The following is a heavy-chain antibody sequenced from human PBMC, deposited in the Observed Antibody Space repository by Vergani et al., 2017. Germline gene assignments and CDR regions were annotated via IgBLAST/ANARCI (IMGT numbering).Heavy chain of an antibody. J-gene: IGHJ4*02. Sequence: QVQLVQSGAEVKKPGASVKVSCKASGYTFTGNYMHWVRQAPGQGLEWMGWINPNSGGTSYAQKFQGRVTMTRDTSISTAYMELSRRRSDDTAVYYCARVGLRYFDWLFTNWGQGTLVTVAS. V-gene: IGHV1-2*02. CDR2: INPNSGGT. CDR1: GYTFTGNY. CDR3: ARVGLRYFDWLFTN. D-gene: IGHD3-9*01.